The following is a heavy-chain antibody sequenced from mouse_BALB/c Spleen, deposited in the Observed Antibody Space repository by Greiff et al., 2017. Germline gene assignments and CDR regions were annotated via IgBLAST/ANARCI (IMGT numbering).Heavy chain of an antibody. CDR2: ISDGGSYT. D-gene: IGHD4-1*01. CDR3: ETGKGAY. V-gene: IGHV5-4*02. CDR1: GFTFSDYY. Sequence: EVQLVESGGGLVKPGGSLKLSCAASGFTFSDYYMYWVRQTPEKRLEWVATISDGGSYTYYPDSVKGRFTISRDNAKNNLYLQMSSLKSEDTAMYYCETGKGAYWGQGTLVTVSA. J-gene: IGHJ3*01.